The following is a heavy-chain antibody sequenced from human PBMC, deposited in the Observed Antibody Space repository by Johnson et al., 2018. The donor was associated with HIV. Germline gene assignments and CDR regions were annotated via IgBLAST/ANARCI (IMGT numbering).Heavy chain of an antibody. Sequence: VQLVESGGGLVQPGGSLRLSCAASGFTFSSYAMSWVRQAPGKGLEWVSAISGSGGSTYYADSVKGRFTISRDNSKNTLYLQMNSLRAEDTALYYCARDLGAAAGTPHDAFEIWGQGTMVTVSS. J-gene: IGHJ3*02. D-gene: IGHD6-13*01. CDR1: GFTFSSYA. V-gene: IGHV3-23*04. CDR3: ARDLGAAAGTPHDAFEI. CDR2: ISGSGGST.